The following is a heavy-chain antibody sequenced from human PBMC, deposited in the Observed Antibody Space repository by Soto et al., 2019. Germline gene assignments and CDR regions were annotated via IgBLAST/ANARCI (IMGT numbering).Heavy chain of an antibody. CDR3: ARELGYCSCGSCYENDAFDI. Sequence: QVQLQESGPGLVKPSQTLSLTCTVSGGSISSGGYYWSWIRQHPGKGLEWIGYIYYSGGTYYNPSLNSRVTISVDTSKNQFSLKLSSVTAADTAVYYCARELGYCSCGSCYENDAFDIWGQVTMVTVSS. CDR2: IYYSGGT. J-gene: IGHJ3*02. CDR1: GGSISSGGYY. V-gene: IGHV4-31*03. D-gene: IGHD2-15*01.